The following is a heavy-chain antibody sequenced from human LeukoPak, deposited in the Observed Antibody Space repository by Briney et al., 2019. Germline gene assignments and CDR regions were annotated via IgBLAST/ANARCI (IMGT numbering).Heavy chain of an antibody. D-gene: IGHD5-12*01. CDR2: IYYSGST. J-gene: IGHJ4*02. Sequence: SETLSLTCTVSGGSISSYYWSWIRQPPGKGLEWIGYIYYSGSTNYNPSLKSRVTISVDTSKNQFSLKLGPVTAADTAVYYCATQDIVATIFRLWGQGTLVTVSS. CDR3: ATQDIVATIFRL. CDR1: GGSISSYY. V-gene: IGHV4-59*01.